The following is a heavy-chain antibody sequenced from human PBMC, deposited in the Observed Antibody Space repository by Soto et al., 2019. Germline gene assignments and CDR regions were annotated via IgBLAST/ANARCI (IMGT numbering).Heavy chain of an antibody. CDR2: ISYDGSNK. Sequence: GWSLRLSCAASGFTFSSYGMHWVRQAPGKGLEWVAVISYDGSNKYYADSVKGRFTISRDNSKNTLYLQMNSLRAEDTAVYYCASSTRGPAKYYYYYYGMDVWGQGTTVTVSS. V-gene: IGHV3-30*03. D-gene: IGHD2-2*01. J-gene: IGHJ6*02. CDR3: ASSTRGPAKYYYYYYGMDV. CDR1: GFTFSSYG.